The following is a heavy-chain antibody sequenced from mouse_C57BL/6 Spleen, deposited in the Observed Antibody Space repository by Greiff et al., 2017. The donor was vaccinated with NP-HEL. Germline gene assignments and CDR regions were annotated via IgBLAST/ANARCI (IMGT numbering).Heavy chain of an antibody. CDR3: ARSGGDGYYDFAY. D-gene: IGHD2-3*01. Sequence: VKLQESGPELVKPGASVKISCKASGYSFTSYYIHWVKQRPGQGLEWIGWICPGSGNTKYNEKFKGKATLTADTSSSSAYMQLSSLTSEDSAVYYCARSGGDGYYDFAYWGQGTLVTVSA. CDR1: GYSFTSYY. V-gene: IGHV1-66*01. CDR2: ICPGSGNT. J-gene: IGHJ3*01.